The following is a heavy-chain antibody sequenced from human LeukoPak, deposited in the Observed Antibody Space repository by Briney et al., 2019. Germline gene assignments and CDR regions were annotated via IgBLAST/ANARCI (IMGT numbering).Heavy chain of an antibody. V-gene: IGHV3-21*01. Sequence: GGSLRLSCAASGFTFSSYSMNWVRQAPGKGLEWVSFISSSSSYIYYADSVKGRFTISRDNAKNSLYLQMNSLRAEDTAVYYCARDSAYSSSSGYYYGMDVWGQGTTVTVSS. CDR1: GFTFSSYS. CDR2: ISSSSSYI. D-gene: IGHD6-6*01. CDR3: ARDSAYSSSSGYYYGMDV. J-gene: IGHJ6*02.